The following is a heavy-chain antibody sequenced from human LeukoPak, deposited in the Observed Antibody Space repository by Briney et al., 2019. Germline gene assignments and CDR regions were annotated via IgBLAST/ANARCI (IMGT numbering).Heavy chain of an antibody. CDR2: TIYHSGTT. Sequence: SETLSLTCTVSGYSISSGYFWAWIRQPPGKGLEWIGSTIYHSGTTYYNPSLKSRVTISVDTSKNQFSLKLSSVTAADTAVYYCARYSYNYYDSSGYYDDAFDIWGQGTMVTVSP. J-gene: IGHJ3*02. D-gene: IGHD3-22*01. CDR3: ARYSYNYYDSSGYYDDAFDI. CDR1: GYSISSGYF. V-gene: IGHV4-38-2*02.